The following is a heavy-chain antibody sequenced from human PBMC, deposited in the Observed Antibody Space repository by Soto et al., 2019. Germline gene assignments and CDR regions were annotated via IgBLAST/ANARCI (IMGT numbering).Heavy chain of an antibody. CDR1: GGSFSGYY. CDR2: IYYLGNT. J-gene: IGHJ4*02. D-gene: IGHD3-22*01. V-gene: IGHV4-39*01. CDR3: AGLYPYESSGYHLNY. Sequence: SETLSLTCAVYGGSFSGYYWGWIRQPPGKGLEWVGSIYYLGNTYYNPSLGSRITISVDTSKNQFSLKLRSVTAADTAVFYCAGLYPYESSGYHLNYWGQGALVTV.